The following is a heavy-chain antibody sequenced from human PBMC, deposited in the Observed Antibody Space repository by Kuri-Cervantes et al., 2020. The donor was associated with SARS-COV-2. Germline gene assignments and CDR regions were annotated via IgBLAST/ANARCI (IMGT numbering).Heavy chain of an antibody. CDR3: ARLGGCSSSSCHYYYYYMDV. J-gene: IGHJ6*03. V-gene: IGHV4-30-4*08. CDR1: GGSISSGDYY. D-gene: IGHD2-2*01. CDR2: IYYSGST. Sequence: SETLSLTCTVSGGSISSGDYYWSWIRQPPGKGLEWIGYIYYSGSTYYNPSLKSRVTISVDTSKNLFSPKLSSVTAADTAVYYCARLGGCSSSSCHYYYYYMDVWGKGTTVTVSS.